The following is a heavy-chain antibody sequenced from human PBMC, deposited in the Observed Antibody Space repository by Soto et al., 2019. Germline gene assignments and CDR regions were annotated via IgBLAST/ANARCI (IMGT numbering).Heavy chain of an antibody. J-gene: IGHJ6*02. CDR2: VYYSGST. Sequence: NPSETLSLTCTVSGASISSSYWSWIRQSPGKGLEWIGYVYYSGSTNYNPSLKSRVTISVDTSKNQFSLKLSSVTAADTAVYYCARAVDTAMAMDVWGQGTTVTV. CDR1: GASISSSY. V-gene: IGHV4-59*01. CDR3: ARAVDTAMAMDV. D-gene: IGHD5-18*01.